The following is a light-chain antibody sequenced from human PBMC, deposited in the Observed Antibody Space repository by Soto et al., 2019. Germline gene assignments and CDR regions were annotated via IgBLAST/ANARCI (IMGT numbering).Light chain of an antibody. CDR3: QHYGTSPIK. CDR1: QSVNSR. CDR2: GAS. V-gene: IGKV3-20*01. Sequence: EIVLTQSPGTLSLSPGERATLSCRASQSVNSRLAWYQHKHGQAPRLLISGASSRATGIPDRFSGSGSATDLTLTISRLEPEDFALYYCQHYGTSPIKFGKGTRLEI. J-gene: IGKJ5*01.